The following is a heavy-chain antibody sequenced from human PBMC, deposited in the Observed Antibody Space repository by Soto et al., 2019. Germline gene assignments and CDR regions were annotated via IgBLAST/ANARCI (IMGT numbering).Heavy chain of an antibody. J-gene: IGHJ6*02. CDR3: VMVDNYVTPTPQDV. V-gene: IGHV1-18*01. CDR1: GYIFVNYG. CDR2: ISPYTGNT. D-gene: IGHD3-16*01. Sequence: QVQLVQSGDEVKKPGASVKVSCKASGYIFVNYGIAWVRQAPRQGLEWMGWISPYTGNTHSASKVQGRLTMTTDTSTSTGYMDLGSLTSDETAVYYCVMVDNYVTPTPQDVCGQGATVTVSS.